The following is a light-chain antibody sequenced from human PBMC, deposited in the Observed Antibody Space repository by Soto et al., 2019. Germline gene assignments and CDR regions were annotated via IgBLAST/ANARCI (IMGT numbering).Light chain of an antibody. Sequence: EIVLTQSPATLSLSPGERATLSFRASQSVSSYLAWYQQKPGQTPRLLIYDASNRATGIPARFSGSGPGTDFTLTISSLEPEDFAVYYCQQRTNWPLTFGGGTKVEIK. CDR3: QQRTNWPLT. CDR2: DAS. CDR1: QSVSSY. V-gene: IGKV3-11*01. J-gene: IGKJ4*01.